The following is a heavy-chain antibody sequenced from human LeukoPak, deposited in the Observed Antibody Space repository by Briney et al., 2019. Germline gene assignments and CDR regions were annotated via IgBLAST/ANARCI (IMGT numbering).Heavy chain of an antibody. Sequence: SESLSLTCTVSGGSISSYYWSWIRQPPGKGLEWIGYIYYSGSTNYNPSLKSRVTISVDTSKNQFSLKLSSVTAADTAVYYCARVKSSSWYSHWGQGTLVTVSS. CDR3: ARVKSSSWYSH. V-gene: IGHV4-59*01. J-gene: IGHJ4*02. CDR1: GGSISSYY. D-gene: IGHD6-13*01. CDR2: IYYSGST.